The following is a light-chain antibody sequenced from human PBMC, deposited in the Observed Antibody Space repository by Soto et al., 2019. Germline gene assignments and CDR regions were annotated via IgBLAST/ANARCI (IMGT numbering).Light chain of an antibody. V-gene: IGKV1-5*03. CDR3: EHYKSYSEA. J-gene: IGKJ1*01. Sequence: DIQMTQSPSTLSGSVGDRVTITCRASQTISSWLVWYQQKPGKAPNLQIYTASPLKSGVQSRFSVSGSGTEFTLTIRSLPPQDFATYYCEHYKSYSEAFGEGTKVDLK. CDR2: TAS. CDR1: QTISSW.